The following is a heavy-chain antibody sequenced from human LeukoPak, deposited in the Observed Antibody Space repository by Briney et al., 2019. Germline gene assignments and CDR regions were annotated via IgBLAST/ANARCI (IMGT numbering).Heavy chain of an antibody. D-gene: IGHD2-2*01. CDR1: GFTFSSYA. J-gene: IGHJ6*04. CDR3: ARLGYCSSTSCRPALYYYGMDV. Sequence: GGSLRLSCAASGFTFSSYAMSWVRQAPGKGLEWVSAISGSGGSTYYADSVKGRFTISRDNSKNSLYLQMNSLRAEDTAVYYCARLGYCSSTSCRPALYYYGMDVWGKGTTVTVSS. CDR2: ISGSGGST. V-gene: IGHV3-23*01.